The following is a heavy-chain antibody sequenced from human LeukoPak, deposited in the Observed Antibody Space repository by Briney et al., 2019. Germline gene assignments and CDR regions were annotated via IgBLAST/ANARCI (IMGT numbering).Heavy chain of an antibody. D-gene: IGHD1-26*01. J-gene: IGHJ4*02. CDR1: GFGFSTDS. V-gene: IGHV3-48*01. CDR2: ISSHSATT. Sequence: GPLSLSCAASGFGFSTDSMYWVRQVPGKGLEWISYISSHSATTHYADSVKGRFTISRDNAKNSLYLHMNSLRADDAAVYYCARDTRSLIDYWGQGTLVTVSS. CDR3: ARDTRSLIDY.